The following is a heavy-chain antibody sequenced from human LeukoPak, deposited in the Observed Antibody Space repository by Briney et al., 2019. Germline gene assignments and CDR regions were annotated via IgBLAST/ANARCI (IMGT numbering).Heavy chain of an antibody. CDR3: ARGGFDDGDYVQYFDY. CDR1: GGTFSRYA. Sequence: ASVKVSCKASGGTFSRYAISWVRQAPGHGLEWLGGIIPIFGTANYAQTFQGRVAITADKSTSTAYMELSSLRSEDTAVYYCARGGFDDGDYVQYFDYWGQGTLVTVSS. V-gene: IGHV1-69*06. CDR2: IIPIFGTA. J-gene: IGHJ4*02. D-gene: IGHD4-17*01.